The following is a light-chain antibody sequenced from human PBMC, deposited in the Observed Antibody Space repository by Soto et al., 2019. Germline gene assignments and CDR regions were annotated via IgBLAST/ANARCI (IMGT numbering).Light chain of an antibody. CDR1: QSVSNN. CDR2: HAS. Sequence: EIVMTQSPATLSVSPGERATLSCRASQSVSNNLAWYQQKPGQAPRLLIYHASTRAPGIPARFSGSGSGTEFTLTISSRQSEDFAVYYCQQYNKWPLTLGGGTKVEIK. J-gene: IGKJ4*01. V-gene: IGKV3-15*01. CDR3: QQYNKWPLT.